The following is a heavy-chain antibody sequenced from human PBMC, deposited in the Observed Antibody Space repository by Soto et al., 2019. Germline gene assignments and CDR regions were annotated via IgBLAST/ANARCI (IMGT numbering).Heavy chain of an antibody. J-gene: IGHJ4*02. CDR2: IKSKTDGGTT. D-gene: IGHD3-10*01. Sequence: EVQLVESGGGLVKPGGSLRLSCAASGFTFSNAWMSWVRQAPGKGLEWVGRIKSKTDGGTTDYAAPVKGRFTISRDDSKNTLYLQMNSLKTEDTAVYYCTTLVMVRGVIIMIDYWGQGTLVTVSS. CDR3: TTLVMVRGVIIMIDY. CDR1: GFTFSNAW. V-gene: IGHV3-15*01.